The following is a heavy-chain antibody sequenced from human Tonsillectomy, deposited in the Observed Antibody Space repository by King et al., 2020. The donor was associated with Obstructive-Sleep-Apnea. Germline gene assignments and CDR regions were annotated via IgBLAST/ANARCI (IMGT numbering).Heavy chain of an antibody. CDR1: GFTFSSYA. CDR2: ISSEGSHK. V-gene: IGHV3-30*04. J-gene: IGHJ6*02. Sequence: VQLVESGGGVVQPGRSLRLSCAASGFTFSSYAMHLGRQAPGKGLEWVAGISSEGSHKYHADSGKGRFTYSRDNSKNTLYLQMNSLRAEDTAVYYCASPYCSGTSCYLYFYGMDVWGQGTTVTVSS. D-gene: IGHD2-2*01. CDR3: ASPYCSGTSCYLYFYGMDV.